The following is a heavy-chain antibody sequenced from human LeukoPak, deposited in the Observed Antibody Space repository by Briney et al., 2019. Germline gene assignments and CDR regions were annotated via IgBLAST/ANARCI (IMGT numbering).Heavy chain of an antibody. CDR1: GFTFSNYA. Sequence: GGSLRLSCAASGFTFSNYAMNWVRQAPGKGLEWVSAISGSSGRTYYADSVKGRFTISRDNSKNTLYLQMNSLRAEDTAVYYCAELGITMIGGVWGKGTTVTISS. D-gene: IGHD3-10*02. CDR3: AELGITMIGGV. CDR2: ISGSSGRT. J-gene: IGHJ6*04. V-gene: IGHV3-23*01.